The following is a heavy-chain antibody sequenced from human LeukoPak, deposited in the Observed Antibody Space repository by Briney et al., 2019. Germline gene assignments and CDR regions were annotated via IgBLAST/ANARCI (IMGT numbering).Heavy chain of an antibody. J-gene: IGHJ4*02. V-gene: IGHV4-59*01. Sequence: SETLSLTCSVCGAFISTYYWSWIRQPPGKGLEWIGYVYYSGSTDYNPSLKSRVTISVDTSKNQFFLTLYSVTAADTAVYYCSRLDFSNYLNDYWGQGTLVTVSS. CDR2: VYYSGST. D-gene: IGHD4-11*01. CDR3: SRLDFSNYLNDY. CDR1: GAFISTYY.